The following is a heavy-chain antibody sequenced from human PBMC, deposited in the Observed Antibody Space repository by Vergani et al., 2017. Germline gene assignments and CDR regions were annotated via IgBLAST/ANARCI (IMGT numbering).Heavy chain of an antibody. J-gene: IGHJ4*02. CDR3: ERDSLGDGVFDY. CDR1: GYPFTGSY. CDR2: INPNSGCT. Sequence: QVQLVQSGAEVKKPGASVKVSCKASGYPFTGSYIHWVRRAPGQGLEWMGWINPNSGCTNYAQKFQGRVTMTRDTSISTAYMELSRLRSDDTAVYYCERDSLGDGVFDYWGQGTLVTVSS. D-gene: IGHD2-8*01. V-gene: IGHV1-2*02.